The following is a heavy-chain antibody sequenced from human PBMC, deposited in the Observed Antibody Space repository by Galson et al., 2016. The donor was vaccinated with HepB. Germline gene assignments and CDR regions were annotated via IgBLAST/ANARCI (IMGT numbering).Heavy chain of an antibody. D-gene: IGHD6-13*01. CDR2: IYTSGNT. CDR3: ARGVDYSSPFDY. V-gene: IGHV4-61*02. CDR1: GGSINSGSYY. Sequence: LSLTCTVSGGSINSGSYYWNWIRPPAGKGLEWIGRIYTSGNTISNPSLKSRVTLSVDTSKNQFSLKLRSVTAPDTAVYYCARGVDYSSPFDYWGQGTLVTVSS. J-gene: IGHJ4*02.